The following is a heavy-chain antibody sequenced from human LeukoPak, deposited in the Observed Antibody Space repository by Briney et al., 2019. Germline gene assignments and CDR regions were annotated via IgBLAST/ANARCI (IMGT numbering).Heavy chain of an antibody. CDR1: GGSFSDSY. J-gene: IGHJ4*02. D-gene: IGHD5-12*01. CDR3: ARGPRGYSGYGLLRFDY. Sequence: SETLSLTCAVYGGSFSDSYWTWIRQPPGKGLEWIGEINHSGSTNYNPSLRSRVTISVDTSKNQFSLKLSSVTAADTAVYYCARGPRGYSGYGLLRFDYWGQGTLVSVSS. V-gene: IGHV4-34*01. CDR2: INHSGST.